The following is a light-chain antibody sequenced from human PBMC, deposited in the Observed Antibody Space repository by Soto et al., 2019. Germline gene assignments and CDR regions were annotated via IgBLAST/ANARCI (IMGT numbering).Light chain of an antibody. Sequence: QSVLTQPPSASGSPGQSVTISCTGTSSDVGGYNYVSWYQQHPGKVPKVLISEVNKRPSGVPDRFSGSKSGNTASLTVSGLQADDEADYYCSSFTSSMTNVFGSGTKVTVL. J-gene: IGLJ1*01. CDR2: EVN. CDR1: SSDVGGYNY. CDR3: SSFTSSMTNV. V-gene: IGLV2-8*01.